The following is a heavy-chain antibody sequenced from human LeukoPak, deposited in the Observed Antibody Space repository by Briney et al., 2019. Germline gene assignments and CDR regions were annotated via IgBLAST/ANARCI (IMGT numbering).Heavy chain of an antibody. Sequence: ASVKVPCKASGYTFTSYGISWVRQAPGQGLEWMGWISAYNGNTNYAQKLQGRVTMTTDTSTSTAYMELRSLRSDDTAVYYCARGVPEYYDFWSGYFYYFDYWGQGTLVTVSS. CDR1: GYTFTSYG. V-gene: IGHV1-18*01. J-gene: IGHJ4*02. D-gene: IGHD3-3*01. CDR2: ISAYNGNT. CDR3: ARGVPEYYDFWSGYFYYFDY.